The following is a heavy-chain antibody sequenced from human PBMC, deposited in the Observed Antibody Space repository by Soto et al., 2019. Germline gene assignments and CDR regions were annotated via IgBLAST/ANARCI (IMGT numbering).Heavy chain of an antibody. CDR2: ISAYNGNT. CDR3: ARDFTGWPPDGVDS. D-gene: IGHD3-16*01. Sequence: QVHLVQSGAEVKKPGASVKVSCKASGFTFTSYAITWVRQAPGQGLEWVGWISAYNGNTEYAQNLQGRVTMTTDSSTSTAYMELGSLTSDDTAVYFCARDFTGWPPDGVDSWGQGTLVIVSA. V-gene: IGHV1-18*01. J-gene: IGHJ4*02. CDR1: GFTFTSYA.